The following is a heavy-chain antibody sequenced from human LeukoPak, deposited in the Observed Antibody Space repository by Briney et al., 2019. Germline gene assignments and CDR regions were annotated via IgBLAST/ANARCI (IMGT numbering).Heavy chain of an antibody. CDR2: ISYDGSNK. V-gene: IGHV3-30-3*01. D-gene: IGHD7-27*01. Sequence: PGRSLRLSCAASGFTFSSYAMHWVRQAPGKGLEWVAVISYDGSNKYYADSVKGRFTISRDNSKNTLYLQMNSLRAEDTAVYYCARDRTGDFDYWGQGTLVTVSS. CDR3: ARDRTGDFDY. J-gene: IGHJ4*02. CDR1: GFTFSSYA.